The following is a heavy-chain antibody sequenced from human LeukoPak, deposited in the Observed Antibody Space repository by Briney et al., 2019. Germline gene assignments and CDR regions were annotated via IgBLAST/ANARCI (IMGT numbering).Heavy chain of an antibody. V-gene: IGHV3-21*01. J-gene: IGHJ4*02. CDR3: ARGEDWSYSNYDLLDY. CDR2: INSGSSYI. D-gene: IGHD4-11*01. CDR1: GFTLNSYT. Sequence: GGSLRLSCAASGFTLNSYTMIGLPQAPGKARACVSSINSGSSYIGYAASVKGRFTISSDNAKNSLYLQMTRMRAADTAVYSCARGEDWSYSNYDLLDYWGQGTLVTVPS.